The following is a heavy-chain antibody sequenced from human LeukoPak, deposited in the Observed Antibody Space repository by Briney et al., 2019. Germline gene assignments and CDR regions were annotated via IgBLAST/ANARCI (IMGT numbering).Heavy chain of an antibody. CDR1: GGTFSSYA. CDR2: FNPIFGSA. D-gene: IGHD3-10*01. V-gene: IGHV1-69*05. J-gene: IGHJ5*02. Sequence: ASVKVSCKASGGTFSSYAISWVRQAPGEGLEWMGGFNPIFGSAQYAQKFQGRVTITMDVSARTVYMELSSLRSEDTTIYYCARGFGSGVFDPWGQGTLVTVSS. CDR3: ARGFGSGVFDP.